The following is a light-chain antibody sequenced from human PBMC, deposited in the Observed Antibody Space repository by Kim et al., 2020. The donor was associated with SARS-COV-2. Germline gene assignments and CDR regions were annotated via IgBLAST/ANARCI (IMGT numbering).Light chain of an antibody. CDR1: QGISSY. CDR2: AAS. J-gene: IGKJ4*01. CDR3: QQLNSYPRT. Sequence: ASVGDRVTLTCRASQGISSYLAWYQQKPGKAPKLLIYAASTLQSGVPSRFSGSGSGTEFTLTISSLQPEDFATYYCQQLNSYPRTFGGGTKVDIK. V-gene: IGKV1-9*01.